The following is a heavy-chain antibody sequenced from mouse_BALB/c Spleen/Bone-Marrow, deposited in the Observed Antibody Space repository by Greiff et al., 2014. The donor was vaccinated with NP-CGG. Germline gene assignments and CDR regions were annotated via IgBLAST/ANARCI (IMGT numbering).Heavy chain of an antibody. CDR1: GFSLTDYY. V-gene: IGHV7-3*02. CDR3: ARDGSSFYWYFDV. J-gene: IGHJ1*01. CDR2: IRNKANGYTT. D-gene: IGHD1-1*01. Sequence: EVKLVESGGGLVQPGGSLRLSCATSGFSLTDYYMSWVRQPPGKALEWLAFIRNKANGYTTEYSASVKGRFTISRDKSQGILYLQMNTLRAEDSATYYCARDGSSFYWYFDVWGAGTTVTVSS.